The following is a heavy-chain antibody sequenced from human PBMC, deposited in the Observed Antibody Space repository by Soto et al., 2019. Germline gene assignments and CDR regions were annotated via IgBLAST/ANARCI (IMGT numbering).Heavy chain of an antibody. D-gene: IGHD3-16*01. J-gene: IGHJ3*01. CDR1: GFTFSTNA. CDR3: AKGGYGGVRNPFDV. CDR2: ISGSGGST. V-gene: IGHV3-23*01. Sequence: EVQLLESGGGLVQPGGSLRLSCAASGFTFSTNAMSWVRQAPGKGLEWVSSISGSGGSTFYEDSVKGRFTISRDNSKNTLFLQMNSLRAEDTATYYCAKGGYGGVRNPFDVWGQGTMVTVSS.